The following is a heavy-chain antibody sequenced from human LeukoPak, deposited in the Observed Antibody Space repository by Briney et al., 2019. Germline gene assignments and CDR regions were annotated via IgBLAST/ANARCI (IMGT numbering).Heavy chain of an antibody. J-gene: IGHJ3*02. D-gene: IGHD3-22*01. CDR1: GGTFSSYA. Sequence: ASVKVSCKASGGTFSSYAISWVRQAPGQGLEWMGRIIPIFGTANYAQKFQGRVTITTDESTSTAYMELSSLRSEDTAVYYCARDGYYYGSSGYYNGAFDIWGQGTMVTVSS. CDR3: ARDGYYYGSSGYYNGAFDI. V-gene: IGHV1-69*05. CDR2: IIPIFGTA.